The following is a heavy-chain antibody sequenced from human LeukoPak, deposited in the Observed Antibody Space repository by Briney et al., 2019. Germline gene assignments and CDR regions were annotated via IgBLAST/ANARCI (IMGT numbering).Heavy chain of an antibody. CDR1: GGSISSYY. D-gene: IGHD5-18*01. V-gene: IGHV4-59*01. CDR2: IYYSGST. CDR3: ARESRIQLWSSGVDY. Sequence: SETLSLTCTVSGGSISSYYWSWIRQPPGKGLEWIGYIYYSGSTNYNPSLKSRVTISVDTSKNQFSLKLSSVTAADTAVYYCARESRIQLWSSGVDYWGQGTLVTVSS. J-gene: IGHJ4*02.